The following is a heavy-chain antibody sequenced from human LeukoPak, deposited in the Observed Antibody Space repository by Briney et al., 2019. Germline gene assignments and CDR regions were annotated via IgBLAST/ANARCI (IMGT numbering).Heavy chain of an antibody. CDR3: ARDRGGNYDILTGYYKGGFDY. CDR1: GFTFSDYY. J-gene: IGHJ4*02. CDR2: IRSSGSTI. Sequence: PVGSLRLSCAASGFTFSDYYMSWIRQAPGKGLEWVSYIRSSGSTIYYADSVKGRFTISRDNAKNSLYLQMNSLRAEDTAVYYCARDRGGNYDILTGYYKGGFDYWGQGTLVTVSS. D-gene: IGHD3-9*01. V-gene: IGHV3-11*01.